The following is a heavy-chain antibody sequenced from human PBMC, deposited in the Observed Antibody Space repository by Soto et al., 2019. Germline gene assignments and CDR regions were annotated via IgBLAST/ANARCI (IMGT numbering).Heavy chain of an antibody. Sequence: ASVKVSCKASGYTFTSYDVTWVRQAPGQGLEWMGWMNPNSGNTGFAQKFQGRVTMTRDASISTAYMELSSLTTDDTAVYYCGRVPFITKSGSSFHYQFLDVWGKGTTVTVSS. D-gene: IGHD3-22*01. CDR1: GYTFTSYD. CDR2: MNPNSGNT. V-gene: IGHV1-8*01. CDR3: GRVPFITKSGSSFHYQFLDV. J-gene: IGHJ6*04.